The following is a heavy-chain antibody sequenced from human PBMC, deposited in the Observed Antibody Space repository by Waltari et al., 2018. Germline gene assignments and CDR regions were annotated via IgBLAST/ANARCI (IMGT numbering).Heavy chain of an antibody. V-gene: IGHV4-38-2*02. Sequence: QVQLQESGPGLVKPSETLSLTCTVSGYSISSGYYWGWIRQPPGKGLEWIGSIYHSGSTYYNPSLKSRVTISVDTSKNQFSLKLSSVTAADTAVYYCARPFYGSGRAGRDAFDIWGQGTMVTVSS. J-gene: IGHJ3*02. CDR1: GYSISSGYY. CDR3: ARPFYGSGRAGRDAFDI. D-gene: IGHD3-10*01. CDR2: IYHSGST.